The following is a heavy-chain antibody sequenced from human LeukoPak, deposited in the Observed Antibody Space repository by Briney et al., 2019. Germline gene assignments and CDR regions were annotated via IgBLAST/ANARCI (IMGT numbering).Heavy chain of an antibody. CDR1: GYTFTGYY. CDR2: INPNSGGT. V-gene: IGHV1-2*02. J-gene: IGHJ4*02. D-gene: IGHD6-13*01. CDR3: ARGVAAAGTGVGEC. Sequence: ASVKVSCKASGYTFTGYYMHWVRPAPGQGLEWMGWINPNSGGTNYAQKFQGRVTMTRDTSISTAYMELSRLRSDDTAVYYCARGVAAAGTGVGECWGQGTLVTVSS.